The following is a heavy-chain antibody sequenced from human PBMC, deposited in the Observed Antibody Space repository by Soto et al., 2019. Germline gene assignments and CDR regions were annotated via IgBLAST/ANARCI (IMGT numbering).Heavy chain of an antibody. V-gene: IGHV2-5*02. D-gene: IGHD3-10*01. J-gene: IGHJ6*03. CDR2: IYWDDDK. Sequence: QITLKESGPPLVKPTQTLTLTCTFSGFSLSTSGVGVGWIRQPPGKALEWLALIYWDDDKRYSPSLKSRLTITKDTSKNQVVLTMTNMDPVDTATYYCAHTLGVRGVNYYYYYMDVWGKGTTVTVSS. CDR3: AHTLGVRGVNYYYYYMDV. CDR1: GFSLSTSGVG.